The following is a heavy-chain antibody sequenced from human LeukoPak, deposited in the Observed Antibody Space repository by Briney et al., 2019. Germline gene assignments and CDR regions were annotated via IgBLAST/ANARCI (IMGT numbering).Heavy chain of an antibody. D-gene: IGHD6-13*01. Sequence: GGSLRLSCAASGFTFSSYAMSWVRQAPGKGLEWVSAISGSGGSTYYADSVKGRFTTSRDNSKNTLYLQMSSLRAEDTAVYYCVKDGTSSSSFDYWGQGTLVTVSS. CDR2: ISGSGGST. CDR1: GFTFSSYA. J-gene: IGHJ4*02. V-gene: IGHV3-23*01. CDR3: VKDGTSSSSFDY.